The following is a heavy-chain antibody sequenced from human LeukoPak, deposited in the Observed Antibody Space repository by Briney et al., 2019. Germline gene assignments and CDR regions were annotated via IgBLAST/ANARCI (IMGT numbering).Heavy chain of an antibody. J-gene: IGHJ4*02. Sequence: GGSLRLSCAASGFTFSSYAMSWVRQAPGKGLEWVSAISGSGGSTYYADSVKGRFTISRDNSKNTLYLQLNSLRAEDTAVYYCAKDFRYSGSYYSDYWGQGTLVTVSS. CDR3: AKDFRYSGSYYSDY. D-gene: IGHD1-26*01. CDR1: GFTFSSYA. CDR2: ISGSGGST. V-gene: IGHV3-23*01.